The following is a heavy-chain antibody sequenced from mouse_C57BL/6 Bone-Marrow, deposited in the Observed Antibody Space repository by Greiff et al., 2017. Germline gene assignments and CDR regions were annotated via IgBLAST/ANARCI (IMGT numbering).Heavy chain of an antibody. CDR3: ARAHYYGSRVFAY. D-gene: IGHD1-1*01. CDR1: GHTFTDYY. V-gene: IGHV1-76*01. CDR2: IYPGSGNT. Sequence: VQLQQSGAELVRPGASVKLSCKASGHTFTDYYINWVKQRPGQGLEWIARIYPGSGNTYYNEKFKGKATLTAEKSSSTAYMQLSSLTSEDSAVYFCARAHYYGSRVFAYWGQGTLVTVSA. J-gene: IGHJ3*01.